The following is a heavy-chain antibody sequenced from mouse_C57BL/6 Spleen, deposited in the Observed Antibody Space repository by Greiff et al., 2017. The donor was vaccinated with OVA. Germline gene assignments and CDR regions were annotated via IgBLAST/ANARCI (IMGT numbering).Heavy chain of an antibody. CDR3: ARTESYAMDY. J-gene: IGHJ4*01. CDR2: FHPNSGST. V-gene: IGHV1-64*01. CDR1: GYTFTSYW. Sequence: QVQLQQPGAELVKPGASVKLSCKASGYTFTSYWMHWVKQRPGQGLEWIGMFHPNSGSTNYNEKFKSKATLTVDKSSSTDYIQSSSRTAEDAAVYYCARTESYAMDYWGQGTSVTVSS.